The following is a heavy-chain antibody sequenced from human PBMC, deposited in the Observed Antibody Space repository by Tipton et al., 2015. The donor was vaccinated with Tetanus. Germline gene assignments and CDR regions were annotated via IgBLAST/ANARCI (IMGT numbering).Heavy chain of an antibody. CDR2: INHSGST. CDR1: GGSFSGYY. CDR3: ARVSVAFDY. V-gene: IGHV4-34*01. D-gene: IGHD6-19*01. Sequence: TLSLTCAVYGGSFSGYYWSWIRQPPGKGLEWIGEINHSGSTNYNPSLKSRVTISVDTSKNQFSLKLSSVTAADTAAYYCARVSVAFDYWGQGTLATVSS. J-gene: IGHJ4*02.